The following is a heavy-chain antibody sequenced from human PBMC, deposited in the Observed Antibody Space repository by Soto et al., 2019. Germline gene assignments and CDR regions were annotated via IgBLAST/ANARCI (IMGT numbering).Heavy chain of an antibody. CDR2: IYPGDSDT. V-gene: IGHV5-51*01. CDR3: ARHVGHQLLPLTYYSYYYMDV. CDR1: GYSFTSYW. Sequence: GESLKISCKGSGYSFTSYWIGWVRQMPGKGLEWMGIIYPGDSDTRYSPSFKGQVTISADKSISTAYLQWSSLKASDTAMYYCARHVGHQLLPLTYYSYYYMDVWGKGTTVTVSS. J-gene: IGHJ6*03. D-gene: IGHD2-2*01.